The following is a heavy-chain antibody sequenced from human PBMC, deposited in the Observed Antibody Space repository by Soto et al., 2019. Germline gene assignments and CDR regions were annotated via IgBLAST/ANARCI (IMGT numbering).Heavy chain of an antibody. Sequence: QVQLVQSGAEVKKPGASVKVSCKASGYTFTSYAISWVRQAPGQGLEWMGWISAYNGNTNYAQKLQGRVTMTTDTSTSPASIELRSLRSDDTAVYYCARASGSSWMFYWFAPWGQGTLVTVSS. V-gene: IGHV1-18*01. J-gene: IGHJ5*02. CDR2: ISAYNGNT. D-gene: IGHD6-13*01. CDR1: GYTFTSYA. CDR3: ARASGSSWMFYWFAP.